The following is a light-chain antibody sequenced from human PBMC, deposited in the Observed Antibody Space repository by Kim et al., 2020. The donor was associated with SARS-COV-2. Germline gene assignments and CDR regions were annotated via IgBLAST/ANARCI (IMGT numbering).Light chain of an antibody. Sequence: QSITNSWTGTSSDVGGYKYVSWYQQHPSKAPKLMIYDVSNRPSGVSNRFSGSKSGNTASLTISGLQAEDEADYYCSSYTSSSTLWVFGTGTKVTV. J-gene: IGLJ1*01. CDR2: DVS. V-gene: IGLV2-14*03. CDR3: SSYTSSSTLWV. CDR1: SSDVGGYKY.